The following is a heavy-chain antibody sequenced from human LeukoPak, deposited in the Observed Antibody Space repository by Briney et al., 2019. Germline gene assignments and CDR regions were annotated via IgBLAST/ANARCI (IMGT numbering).Heavy chain of an antibody. CDR3: VREGEGPLSKDFDY. CDR1: GLTFTDHY. V-gene: IGHV1-2*02. CDR2: IGPHSTFT. Sequence: VASMKVSCKSSGLTFTDHYIHWVRQGPRQGLEWMGYIGPHSTFTSSPQEFQGRVTMTRDASMSTAYMELTRLTSDDTAVYYCVREGEGPLSKDFDYWGQGTLVTVSS. D-gene: IGHD2/OR15-2a*01. J-gene: IGHJ4*02.